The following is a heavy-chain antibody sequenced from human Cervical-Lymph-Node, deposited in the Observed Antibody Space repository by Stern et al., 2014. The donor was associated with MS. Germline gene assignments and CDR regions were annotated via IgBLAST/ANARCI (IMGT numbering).Heavy chain of an antibody. CDR2: IFPGGSNI. V-gene: IGHV5-51*01. J-gene: IGHJ4*02. CDR3: ARQRYFDY. CDR1: GYTFTSYW. Sequence: VPLVQSGPEVKRPGESLKISCQASGYTFTSYWIGWVRQMPGKGLEWIAIIFPGGSNIRYSPSYQGQATISADKSRSTAKLKRNNLKASDTAIYYWARQRYFDYWGQGTLVTVSS.